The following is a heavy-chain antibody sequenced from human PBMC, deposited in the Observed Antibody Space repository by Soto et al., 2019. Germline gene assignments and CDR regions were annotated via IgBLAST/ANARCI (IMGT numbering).Heavy chain of an antibody. Sequence: PGGSLRLSCAASGFTFSSYAMSWVRQAPGKGLEWVSAISGSGGSTYYADSVKGRFTISRDNSKNTLYLQMNGLRAEDTAVYYCANLRTGDYGRYFDYWGQGTLVTVSS. J-gene: IGHJ4*02. D-gene: IGHD4-17*01. CDR2: ISGSGGST. CDR3: ANLRTGDYGRYFDY. CDR1: GFTFSSYA. V-gene: IGHV3-23*01.